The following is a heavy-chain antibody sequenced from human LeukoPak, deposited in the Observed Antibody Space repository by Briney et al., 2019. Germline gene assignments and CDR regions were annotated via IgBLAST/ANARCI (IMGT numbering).Heavy chain of an antibody. Sequence: ESLRLSCAAYGFTFSSYSMKWVRQAPGKGLEWIGEINHSGSTKYNPTLKSRVTISVDTSKNQLSLKLSSVTAADTSVYYYARLLGGYWGQGTLVTVSS. CDR1: GFTFSSYS. D-gene: IGHD2/OR15-2a*01. J-gene: IGHJ4*02. V-gene: IGHV4-34*01. CDR3: ARLLGGY. CDR2: INHSGST.